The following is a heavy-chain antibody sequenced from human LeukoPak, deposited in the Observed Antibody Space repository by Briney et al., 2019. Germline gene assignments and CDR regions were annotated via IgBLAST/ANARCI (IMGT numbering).Heavy chain of an antibody. CDR1: GGSFSGYY. Sequence: SETLSLTCAVYGGSFSGYYWSWIRQPPGKGLEWIGEINHSGSTNNNPSRKSRVTISVETSKNPVSMKLSSVTAADTAVYYCARGSYDILTGYRSNFDYWGQGTLVTVSS. CDR3: ARGSYDILTGYRSNFDY. J-gene: IGHJ4*02. CDR2: INHSGST. V-gene: IGHV4-34*01. D-gene: IGHD3-9*01.